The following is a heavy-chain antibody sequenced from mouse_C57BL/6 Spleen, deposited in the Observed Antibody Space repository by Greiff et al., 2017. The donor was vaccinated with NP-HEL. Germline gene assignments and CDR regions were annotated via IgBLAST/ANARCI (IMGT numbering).Heavy chain of an antibody. D-gene: IGHD2-4*01. J-gene: IGHJ3*01. CDR3: ARENDYDLFAY. V-gene: IGHV1-85*01. CDR2: IYPRDGST. CDR1: GYTFTSYD. Sequence: VQRVESGPELVKPGASVKLSCKASGYTFTSYDINWVKQRPGQGLEWIGWIYPRDGSTKYNEKFKGKATLTVDTSSSTAYMELHSLTSEDSAVYFCARENDYDLFAYWGQGTLVTVSA.